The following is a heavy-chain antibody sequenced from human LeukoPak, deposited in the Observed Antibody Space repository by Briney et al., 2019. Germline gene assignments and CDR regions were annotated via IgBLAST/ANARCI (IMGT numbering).Heavy chain of an antibody. V-gene: IGHV1-2*02. J-gene: IGHJ5*02. CDR2: MNPVSGDT. CDR3: ARAVGSSWFDP. Sequence: GASVKVSCKASVYTVTAYYIHWVRQAPGQGLEWMGWMNPVSGDTHYAQTFQGRVTMTRDSSIRTAYMQLDSLRSDDTDDTALYYCARAVGSSWFDPWGQGTLVTVFS. CDR1: VYTVTAYY. D-gene: IGHD6-25*01.